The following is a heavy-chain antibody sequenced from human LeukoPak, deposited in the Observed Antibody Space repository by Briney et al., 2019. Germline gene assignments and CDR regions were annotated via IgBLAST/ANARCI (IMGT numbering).Heavy chain of an antibody. CDR2: INPNSGGT. CDR1: GYTFTGYY. V-gene: IGHV1-2*02. CDR3: ARVRVAPARQFDP. J-gene: IGHJ5*02. Sequence: ASVKVSCKASGYTFTGYYMHWVRQAPGQGREWMGWINPNSGGTNYAQKFQGRVTMTRDTSISTAYMELSRLRSDDTAVYYCARVRVAPARQFDPWGQGTLVTVSS. D-gene: IGHD6-6*01.